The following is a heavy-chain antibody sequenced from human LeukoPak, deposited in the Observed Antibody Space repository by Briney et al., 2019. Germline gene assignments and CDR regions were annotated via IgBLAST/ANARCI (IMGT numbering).Heavy chain of an antibody. CDR3: ASFFYGSTTVPTPR. Sequence: ASVKVSCKASGYTFTSYGISWVRQAPGQGLEWMGWISAYNGNTNYAQKLQGRVTMTTDTSTSTAYMELRSLRSEDTAVYYCASFFYGSTTVPTPRWGQGTLVTVSS. CDR2: ISAYNGNT. D-gene: IGHD4-17*01. V-gene: IGHV1-18*01. J-gene: IGHJ4*02. CDR1: GYTFTSYG.